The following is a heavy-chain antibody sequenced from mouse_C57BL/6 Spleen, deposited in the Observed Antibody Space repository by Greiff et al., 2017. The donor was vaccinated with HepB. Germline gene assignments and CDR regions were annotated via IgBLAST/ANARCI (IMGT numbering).Heavy chain of an antibody. Sequence: EVQLVESGGGLVKPGGSLKLSCAASGFTFSDYGMHWVRQAPEKGLEWVAYISSGSSTIYYADTVKGRFTISRDNAKNTLFLQMTSLRSEDTAMYYCASDGYYAMGYWGQGTSVTVSS. CDR1: GFTFSDYG. J-gene: IGHJ4*01. V-gene: IGHV5-17*01. CDR3: ASDGYYAMGY. D-gene: IGHD2-3*01. CDR2: ISSGSSTI.